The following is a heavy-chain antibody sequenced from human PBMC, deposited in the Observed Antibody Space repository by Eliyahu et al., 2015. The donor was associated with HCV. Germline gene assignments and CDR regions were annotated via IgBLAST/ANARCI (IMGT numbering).Heavy chain of an antibody. Sequence: EVQLLESGGGLVQPGGSLRLSCAASGFXFSSYAMXWVRQAPGKGLEWVSAISGSGGSTYYADSVKGRFTISRDNSKNTLYLQMNSLRAEDTAVYYCAKLASGNDAFDIWGQGTMVTVSS. D-gene: IGHD3-10*01. CDR3: AKLASGNDAFDI. CDR1: GFXFSSYA. V-gene: IGHV3-23*01. CDR2: ISGSGGST. J-gene: IGHJ3*02.